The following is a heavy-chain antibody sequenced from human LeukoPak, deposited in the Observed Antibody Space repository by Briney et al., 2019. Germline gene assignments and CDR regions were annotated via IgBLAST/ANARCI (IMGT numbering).Heavy chain of an antibody. CDR2: IYYSGST. Sequence: PSETLSLTCTVSGGSISSSSYYWGWLRQPPGKGLEWIATIYYSGSTYYNPSLKSRVTISVDTSKTQFSLKLSSVTAADTAVYYCARLLRPYSYDSSGYFTTSFDFWGQGTMVTVSS. CDR3: ARLLRPYSYDSSGYFTTSFDF. V-gene: IGHV4-39*01. CDR1: GGSISSSSYY. D-gene: IGHD3-22*01. J-gene: IGHJ3*01.